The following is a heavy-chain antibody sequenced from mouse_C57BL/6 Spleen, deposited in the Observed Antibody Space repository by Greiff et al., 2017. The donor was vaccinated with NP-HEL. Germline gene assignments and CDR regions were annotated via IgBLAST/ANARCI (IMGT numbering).Heavy chain of an antibody. CDR2: INPNNGGT. CDR3: ARGYVYYFDY. Sequence: EVQLQQSGPELVKPGASVKISCKASGYTFTDYYMNWVKQSHGKSLEWIGDINPNNGGTSYNQKFKGKATLTVDKSSSTAYMELRSLTSEDSAVYYCARGYVYYFDYWGQGTTLTVSS. V-gene: IGHV1-26*01. J-gene: IGHJ2*01. D-gene: IGHD1-2*01. CDR1: GYTFTDYY.